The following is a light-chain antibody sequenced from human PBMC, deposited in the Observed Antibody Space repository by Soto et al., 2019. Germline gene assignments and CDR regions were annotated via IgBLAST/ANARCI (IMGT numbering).Light chain of an antibody. CDR1: QSVSSY. Sequence: EIVLTQSPATLSLSPGERATLSCRASQSVSSYLAWYQQKPGQAPRLLIYDASNRATGIPPRFSGSGSGTEFTLTISSLEPEDCAVYYCHHRSSWPLTFGGGTKVEIK. V-gene: IGKV3-11*01. CDR3: HHRSSWPLT. CDR2: DAS. J-gene: IGKJ4*01.